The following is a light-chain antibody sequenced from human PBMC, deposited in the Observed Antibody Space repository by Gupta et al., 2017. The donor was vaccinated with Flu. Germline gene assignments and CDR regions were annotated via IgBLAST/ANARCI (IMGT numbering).Light chain of an antibody. Sequence: QPVLTPSSSAPASLGPSVKLTGPLSSGHNNDIIAWHQQQPGKAPRYLMKVEGSGNYINGSGVLDRCSGSRSGADRYITVSNVQYEDEADYYCETWDSNTQVFGGGTNLTVL. CDR1: SGHNNDI. CDR2: VEGSGNY. J-gene: IGLJ3*02. CDR3: ETWDSNTQV. V-gene: IGLV4-60*02.